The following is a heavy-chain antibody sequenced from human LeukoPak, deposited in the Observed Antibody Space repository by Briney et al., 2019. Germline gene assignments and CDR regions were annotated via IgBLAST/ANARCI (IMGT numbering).Heavy chain of an antibody. CDR2: IWYDGSNK. CDR1: GFTFSSYG. J-gene: IGHJ5*02. CDR3: ARDFTEQLVPSNWFDP. D-gene: IGHD6-6*01. V-gene: IGHV3-33*01. Sequence: SGGSLRLSCAASGFTFSSYGMRWVRQAPGKGLEWVAVIWYDGSNKYYADSAKGRFTISRDNSKNTLYLQMNSLRAEDTAVYYCARDFTEQLVPSNWFDPWGQGTLVTVSS.